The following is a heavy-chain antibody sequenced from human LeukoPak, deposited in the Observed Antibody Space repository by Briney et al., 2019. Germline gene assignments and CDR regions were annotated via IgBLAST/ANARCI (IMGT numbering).Heavy chain of an antibody. D-gene: IGHD5-18*01. V-gene: IGHV1-46*01. Sequence: GASVKVSCTASGYTFTSYYMHWVRQAPGQGLEWMGIINPSGGSTSYAQKFQGRVTMTRDTSTSTVYMELSSLRSEDTAVYYCARGRQLWSVGNWFDPWGQGTLVTVSS. CDR1: GYTFTSYY. J-gene: IGHJ5*02. CDR2: INPSGGST. CDR3: ARGRQLWSVGNWFDP.